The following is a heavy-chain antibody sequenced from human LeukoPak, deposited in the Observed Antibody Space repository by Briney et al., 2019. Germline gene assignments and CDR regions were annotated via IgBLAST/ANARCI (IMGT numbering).Heavy chain of an antibody. CDR1: GGTFSSYA. CDR2: IIPIFGTA. V-gene: IGHV1-69*13. J-gene: IGHJ6*02. CDR3: ATSIVVASATRGNPPPYHYYYGMDV. D-gene: IGHD2-2*01. Sequence: GASVKVSCKASGGTFSSYAISWVRQAPGQGLEWMGRIIPIFGTANYAQKFQGRVTITADESTSTAYMELSSLRSEDTAVYYCATSIVVASATRGNPPPYHYYYGMDVWGQGTTVTVSS.